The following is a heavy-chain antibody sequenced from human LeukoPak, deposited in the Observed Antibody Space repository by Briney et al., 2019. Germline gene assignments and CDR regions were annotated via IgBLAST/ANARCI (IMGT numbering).Heavy chain of an antibody. CDR2: IYSGGST. CDR1: GFTVSSNY. Sequence: GGSLRLSCAASGFTVSSNYMSWVRQAPGKGLEWVSVIYSGGSTYYADSVKGRFTISRDNAKNSLYLQMNSLRAEDTAVYYCARVLVPTTPLYYMDVWGKGTTVTVSS. J-gene: IGHJ6*03. CDR3: ARVLVPTTPLYYMDV. V-gene: IGHV3-53*01. D-gene: IGHD1-14*01.